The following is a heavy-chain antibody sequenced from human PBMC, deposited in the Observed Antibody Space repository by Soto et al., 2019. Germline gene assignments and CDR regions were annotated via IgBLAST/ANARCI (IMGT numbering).Heavy chain of an antibody. CDR3: ARGAAVGTFIFDY. V-gene: IGHV4-31*03. Sequence: QVQLQESGPGLVKPSQTLSLTCTVSGGSISSGAYYWSWIRQHPGKGLEWIGYIYYSGSTYYNPSLKGRLTISVDTSKNQFSLRLSSVTAADTAVYYCARGAAVGTFIFDYGGQGTLVTVSS. J-gene: IGHJ4*02. CDR1: GGSISSGAYY. CDR2: IYYSGST. D-gene: IGHD6-13*01.